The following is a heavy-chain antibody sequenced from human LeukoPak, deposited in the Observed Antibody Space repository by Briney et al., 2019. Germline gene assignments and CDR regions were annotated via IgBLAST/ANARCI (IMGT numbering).Heavy chain of an antibody. V-gene: IGHV3-21*01. CDR2: ISSSSSYI. CDR1: GFTFSSYS. J-gene: IGHJ5*02. Sequence: GGSLGLSCAASGFTFSSYSMNWVRQAPGKGLEWVSSISSSSSYIYYADSVKGRFTISRDNAKNSLYLQMNSLRAEDTAVYYCARKLIAAAGIAFDPWGQGTLVTVSS. CDR3: ARKLIAAAGIAFDP. D-gene: IGHD6-13*01.